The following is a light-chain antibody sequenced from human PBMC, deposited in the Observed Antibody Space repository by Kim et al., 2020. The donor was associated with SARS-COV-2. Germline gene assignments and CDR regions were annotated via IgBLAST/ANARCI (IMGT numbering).Light chain of an antibody. CDR2: DAS. V-gene: IGKV1-5*01. CDR1: QSVKSY. Sequence: VGDRVTLTWRASQSVKSYLAWYQLKAGKAPIRLIYDASTVENGVASGFSGSGYGSEFTLTISSLQPDDFATYFCQQYIAFTVSFGQGTKLEI. J-gene: IGKJ2*03. CDR3: QQYIAFTVS.